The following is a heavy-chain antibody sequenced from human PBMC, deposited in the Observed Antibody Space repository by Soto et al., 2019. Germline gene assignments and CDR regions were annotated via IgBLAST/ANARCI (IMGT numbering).Heavy chain of an antibody. CDR3: ARDSGYCSGGSCYPGYFQY. D-gene: IGHD2-15*01. CDR1: GFTFSTYS. V-gene: IGHV3-21*01. CDR2: ISSNSRYI. J-gene: IGHJ1*01. Sequence: GGSLRLSCAASGFTFSTYSMNWVRQAPGKXLEWVSSISSNSRYIYYADSVKGRFTISRDNAKNSLDLQMHSLRDEDTAVYYCARDSGYCSGGSCYPGYFQYWGQGALVTVSS.